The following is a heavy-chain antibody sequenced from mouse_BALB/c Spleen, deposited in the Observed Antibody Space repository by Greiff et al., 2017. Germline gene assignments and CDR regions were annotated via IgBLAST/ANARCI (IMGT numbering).Heavy chain of an antibody. V-gene: IGHV1-31*01. D-gene: IGHD2-1*01. CDR1: GYSFTGYY. J-gene: IGHJ4*01. CDR3: ARNYPYAMDY. Sequence: VQLQQSGPELVKPGASVKISCKASGYSFTGYYMHWVKQSHVKSLEWIGRINPYNGATSYNQNFKDKASLTVDKSSSTAYMELHSLTSEDSAVYYCARNYPYAMDYWGQGTSVTVSS. CDR2: INPYNGAT.